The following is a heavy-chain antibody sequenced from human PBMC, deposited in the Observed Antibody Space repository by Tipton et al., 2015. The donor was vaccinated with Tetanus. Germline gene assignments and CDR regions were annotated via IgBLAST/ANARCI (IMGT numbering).Heavy chain of an antibody. D-gene: IGHD3-22*01. CDR3: ARDRDSSGYSYPCELDY. J-gene: IGHJ4*02. Sequence: QVQLVQSGAEVKKPGASVKVSCKASGYTFTGYYMHWVRQAPGQGLEWMGWINPNSGGTNYAQKFQGRVTMTRDTSISTAYMELSRLRSDDTAVYYCARDRDSSGYSYPCELDYWGQGTLVTVSS. CDR1: GYTFTGYY. CDR2: INPNSGGT. V-gene: IGHV1-2*02.